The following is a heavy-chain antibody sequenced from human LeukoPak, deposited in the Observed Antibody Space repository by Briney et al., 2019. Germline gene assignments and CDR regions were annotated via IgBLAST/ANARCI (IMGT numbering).Heavy chain of an antibody. J-gene: IGHJ5*02. D-gene: IGHD3-3*01. CDR3: ARLLRRNKNWFDP. CDR1: GGSISSSSYY. V-gene: IGHV4-39*01. Sequence: SETLSLTCTVSGGSISSSSYYWGWIRQPPGKGLEWIGSIYYSGSTYYNPSLKSRVTLSVDTSKNQFSLKLSSVTAADTAVYYCARLLRRNKNWFDPWGQGTLVTVSS. CDR2: IYYSGST.